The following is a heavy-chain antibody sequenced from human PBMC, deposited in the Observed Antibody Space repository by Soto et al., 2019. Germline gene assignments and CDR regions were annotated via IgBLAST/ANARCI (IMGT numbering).Heavy chain of an antibody. Sequence: QVQLVQSGAEVKKPGSSVKVSCKASGGTFSSYAISWVRRAPGQGLEWMGGIIPIYGTANYAQKFQDRVPSTADESTSTAYMEVSSLTSEDTAVYYCARDLGGCSAGSCRHNWFDPWGQGTLVTVSS. D-gene: IGHD2-15*01. V-gene: IGHV1-69*01. CDR1: GGTFSSYA. CDR2: IIPIYGTA. CDR3: ARDLGGCSAGSCRHNWFDP. J-gene: IGHJ5*02.